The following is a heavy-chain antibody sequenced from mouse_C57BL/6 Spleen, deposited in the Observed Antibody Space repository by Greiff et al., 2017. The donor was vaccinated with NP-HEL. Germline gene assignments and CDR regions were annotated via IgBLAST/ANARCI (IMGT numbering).Heavy chain of an antibody. V-gene: IGHV1-64*01. CDR2: IHPNSGST. D-gene: IGHD1-1*01. CDR3: ARSGTVVDYAMDY. J-gene: IGHJ4*01. CDR1: GYTFTSYW. Sequence: QVHVKQPGAELVKPGASVKLSCKASGYTFTSYWMHWVKQRPGQGLEWIGMIHPNSGSTNYNEKFKSKATLTVDKSSSTAYMQLSSLTSEDSAVYYCARSGTVVDYAMDYWGQGTSVTVSS.